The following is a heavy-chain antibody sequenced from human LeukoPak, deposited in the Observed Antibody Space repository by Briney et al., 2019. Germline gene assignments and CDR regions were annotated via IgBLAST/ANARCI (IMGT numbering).Heavy chain of an antibody. CDR1: GFTFSDYW. CDR3: ARDRGPRTGFMVREAYDY. D-gene: IGHD3-10*01. CDR2: ISTDGSIT. V-gene: IGHV3-74*01. Sequence: GGSLRLSCAASGFTFSDYWIHWVRQAPGKGLVWVSRISTDGSITNYADSVKGRFSISRDNAKNKLYLQMSSLRAEDTAVYYCARDRGPRTGFMVREAYDYWGQGTLVTVSS. J-gene: IGHJ4*02.